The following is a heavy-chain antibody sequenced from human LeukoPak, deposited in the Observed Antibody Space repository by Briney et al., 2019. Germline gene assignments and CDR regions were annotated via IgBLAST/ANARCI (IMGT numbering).Heavy chain of an antibody. CDR3: AKGGEKYSSGWYPHYYYYMDV. Sequence: GGSLRLSCAASGFTFSSYAMSWVRQAPGKGLEWVSAISGSGGSTYYADSVKGRFTISRDNPKNTLYLQMNSLRAEDTAVYYCAKGGEKYSSGWYPHYYYYMDVWGKGTTVTVS. CDR1: GFTFSSYA. CDR2: ISGSGGST. V-gene: IGHV3-23*01. D-gene: IGHD6-19*01. J-gene: IGHJ6*03.